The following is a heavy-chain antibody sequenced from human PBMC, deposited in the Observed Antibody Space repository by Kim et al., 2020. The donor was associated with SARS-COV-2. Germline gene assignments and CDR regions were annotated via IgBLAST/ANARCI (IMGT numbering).Heavy chain of an antibody. Sequence: SQTLSLTCAISGDSVSSNSAAWNWIRQSPSRGLEWLGRTYYRSKWYNDYAVSVKSRITINPDTSKNQFSLQLNSVTPEDTAVYYCARDNRYDFWSGFRSDAHFDYWGQGTLVTVSS. V-gene: IGHV6-1*01. CDR1: GDSVSSNSAA. D-gene: IGHD3-3*01. CDR2: TYYRSKWYN. CDR3: ARDNRYDFWSGFRSDAHFDY. J-gene: IGHJ4*02.